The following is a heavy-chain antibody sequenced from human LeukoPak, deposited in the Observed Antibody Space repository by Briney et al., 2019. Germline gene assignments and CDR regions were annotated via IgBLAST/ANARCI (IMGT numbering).Heavy chain of an antibody. D-gene: IGHD3-16*01. CDR2: MNPNSGNT. CDR1: GGTFSSYA. V-gene: IGHV1-8*03. J-gene: IGHJ3*02. Sequence: ASVKVSCKASGGTFSSYAISWVRQATGQGLEWMGWMNPNSGNTGYAQKFQGRVTITRNTSISTAYMELSSLRSEDTAVYYCARGLFGIAPDAFDIWGQGTMVTVSS. CDR3: ARGLFGIAPDAFDI.